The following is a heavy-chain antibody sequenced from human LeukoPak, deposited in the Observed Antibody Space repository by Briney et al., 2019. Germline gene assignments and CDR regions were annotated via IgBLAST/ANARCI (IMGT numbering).Heavy chain of an antibody. D-gene: IGHD5-12*01. CDR2: ISSRSGYI. CDR1: GIPFCSYS. V-gene: IGHV3-21*04. CDR3: AIPLGGYSGYDSQYYFHH. Sequence: GRSLGLSCAASGIPFCSYSMNWGRQAPGEGLGWVSSISSRSGYIYYADSVKGRVTLSRDNAKHSRYLQMISPRGGDAGVYFSAIPLGGYSGYDSQYYFHHRGQGTLVTVSS. J-gene: IGHJ4*02.